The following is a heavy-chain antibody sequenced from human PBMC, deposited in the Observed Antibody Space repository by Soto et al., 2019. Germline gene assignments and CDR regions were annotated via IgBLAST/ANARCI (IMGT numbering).Heavy chain of an antibody. CDR3: APAYCSSTSCPFAY. CDR1: GFTFSSYA. CDR2: ISGSGGST. V-gene: IGHV3-23*01. J-gene: IGHJ4*02. Sequence: EVQLLESGGGLVQPGGSLRLSCAASGFTFSSYAMSWVRQAPGKGLEWVSAISGSGGSTYYADSVKGRLTISIDNSKNTLYLQMNSLRAEDTAVYYCAPAYCSSTSCPFAYWCQGTLVTVSS. D-gene: IGHD2-2*01.